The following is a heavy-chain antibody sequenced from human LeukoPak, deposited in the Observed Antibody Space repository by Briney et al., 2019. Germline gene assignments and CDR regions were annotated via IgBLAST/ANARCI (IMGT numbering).Heavy chain of an antibody. D-gene: IGHD6-13*01. V-gene: IGHV1-8*01. CDR3: ARGVYSSTHNWFDP. CDR1: GYTFTSYD. J-gene: IGHJ5*02. Sequence: ASVKVSCKASGYTFTSYDINWVRQATGQGLEWMGWMNPNSGNTGYAQKFKGRVTMTRNTSISTAYMELSSLRSEDTAEYYCARGVYSSTHNWFDPWGQGALVTVSS. CDR2: MNPNSGNT.